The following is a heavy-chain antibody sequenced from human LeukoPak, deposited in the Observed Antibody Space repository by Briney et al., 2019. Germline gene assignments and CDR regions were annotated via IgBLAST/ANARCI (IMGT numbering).Heavy chain of an antibody. J-gene: IGHJ5*02. V-gene: IGHV1-18*04. D-gene: IGHD3-9*01. CDR2: ISAYNGNT. CDR3: ARGLDILTGHSRLDP. CDR1: GYTFTSYG. Sequence: ASVKVSCKASGYTFTSYGISWVRQAPGQGLEWMGWISAYNGNTNYAQKLQGRVTMTTDTFTSTAYMELRSLRSDDTAVYYCARGLDILTGHSRLDPWGQGTLVTVSS.